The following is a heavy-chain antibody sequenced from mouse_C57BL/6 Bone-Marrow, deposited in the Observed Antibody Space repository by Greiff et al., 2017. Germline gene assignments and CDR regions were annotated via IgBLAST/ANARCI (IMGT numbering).Heavy chain of an antibody. CDR2: IWSGGST. V-gene: IGHV2-2*01. CDR1: GFSLTSYG. J-gene: IGHJ2*01. D-gene: IGHD2-1*01. Sequence: VKLQQSGPGLVQPSQSLSITCTVSGFSLTSYGVHWVRQSPGKGLEWLGVIWSGGSTAYNAAFISRLSISKDTSKSQVFFKMHRLQADDTAIYYCARNRCNSGYWGQGTTLTVSS. CDR3: ARNRCNSGY.